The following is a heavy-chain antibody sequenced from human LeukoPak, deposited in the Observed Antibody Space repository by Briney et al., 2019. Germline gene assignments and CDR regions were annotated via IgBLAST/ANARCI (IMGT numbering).Heavy chain of an antibody. CDR2: INPNSGGT. J-gene: IGHJ5*02. V-gene: IGHV1-2*02. Sequence: ASVKVSCKASGYTFTGYYMHWVRRAPGQGLEWMGWINPNSGGTNYAQKFQGRVTMTRDTSISTAYMELSRLRSDDTAVYYCARDGSGSYWFDPWGQGTLVTVSS. D-gene: IGHD1-26*01. CDR3: ARDGSGSYWFDP. CDR1: GYTFTGYY.